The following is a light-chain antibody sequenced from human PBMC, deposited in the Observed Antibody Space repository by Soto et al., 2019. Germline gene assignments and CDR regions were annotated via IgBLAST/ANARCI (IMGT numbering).Light chain of an antibody. V-gene: IGKV3-15*01. J-gene: IGKJ1*01. Sequence: VLTHSPATVASFPGDRGSLSCRASQSVFSNVAWYQQRPGQAPRLLIYRASTRATGIPARFSGSGSGTEFTLPFSRLQCEAFAVYYCQRYHNLWMFRLGTKVDIK. CDR2: RAS. CDR3: QRYHNLWM. CDR1: QSVFSN.